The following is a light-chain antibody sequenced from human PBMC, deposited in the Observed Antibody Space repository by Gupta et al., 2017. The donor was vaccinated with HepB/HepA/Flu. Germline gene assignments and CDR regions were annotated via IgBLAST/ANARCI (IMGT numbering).Light chain of an antibody. CDR1: QSVSSN. J-gene: IGKJ1*01. Sequence: IVITQSPATLSVSPGERATLSCRASQSVSSNLAWYQQNPGQAPRLLIYGASTRATGIPARFSGSGSGTEFTLTISSLQSEDFAVYYCQQYNNWPRTFGQGTKVEIK. V-gene: IGKV3-15*01. CDR3: QQYNNWPRT. CDR2: GAS.